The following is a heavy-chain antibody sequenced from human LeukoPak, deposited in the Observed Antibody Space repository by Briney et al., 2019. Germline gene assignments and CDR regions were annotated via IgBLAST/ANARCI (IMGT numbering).Heavy chain of an antibody. Sequence: SETLSLTCTVSGGSISSYYWSWIRQPAGKGLEWIGRIYTSGSTNYNPSLKSRVTMSVDTSKNQFSLKLRSVTAADTAVYYCARVTGYMIEDYFDYWGQGTLVTVSS. V-gene: IGHV4-4*07. CDR2: IYTSGST. J-gene: IGHJ4*02. CDR3: ARVTGYMIEDYFDY. D-gene: IGHD3-22*01. CDR1: GGSISSYY.